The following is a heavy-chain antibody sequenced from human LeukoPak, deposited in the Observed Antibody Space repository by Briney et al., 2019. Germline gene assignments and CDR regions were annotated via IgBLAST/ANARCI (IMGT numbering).Heavy chain of an antibody. D-gene: IGHD3-22*01. CDR1: GFSLSDYW. CDR3: TTDLNHDSSG. J-gene: IGHJ4*02. Sequence: GGSLRLSCAASGFSLSDYWMTWVRQAPGKGLECVGNIKFDGSEIYYLDSVRGRFSISRDNAKNSLYLQMNSLRVEDTGVYYCTTDLNHDSSGWGQGTLVTVSS. CDR2: IKFDGSEI. V-gene: IGHV3-7*01.